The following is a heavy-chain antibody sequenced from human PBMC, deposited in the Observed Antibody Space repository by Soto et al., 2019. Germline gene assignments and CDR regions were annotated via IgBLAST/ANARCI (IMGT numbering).Heavy chain of an antibody. CDR1: GFSFSTYE. V-gene: IGHV3-48*03. J-gene: IGHJ3*02. CDR2: ISKNGIDI. D-gene: IGHD1-26*01. CDR3: APRKYGSFNIGAFDI. Sequence: GGSLRLSCAASGFSFSTYEMNWVRQAPGKGLEWVSYISKNGIDIYYADSVKGRFTISRDNANNSLFLQMDSLRPEDTAVYYCAPRKYGSFNIGAFDIWGQGTMVTVSS.